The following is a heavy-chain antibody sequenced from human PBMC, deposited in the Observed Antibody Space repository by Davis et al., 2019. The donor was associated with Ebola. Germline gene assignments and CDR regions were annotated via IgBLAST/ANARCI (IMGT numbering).Heavy chain of an antibody. D-gene: IGHD3-9*01. CDR2: IYPFDSDT. CDR3: ASLRRTISGMDDAFDI. J-gene: IGHJ3*02. Sequence: GESLKISCKGSGYSFADQWIGWVRQMPGKGLEWMGIIYPFDSDTRYSPSFQGQVTISADKSIKTAFLQWSSLKASDTAMYYCASLRRTISGMDDAFDIWGQGTMVTVSS. CDR1: GYSFADQW. V-gene: IGHV5-51*01.